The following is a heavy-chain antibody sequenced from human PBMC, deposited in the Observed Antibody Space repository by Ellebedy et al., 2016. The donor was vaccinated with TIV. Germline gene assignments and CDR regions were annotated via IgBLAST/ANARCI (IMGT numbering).Heavy chain of an antibody. CDR1: GYTFNSYS. D-gene: IGHD5-12*01. CDR3: ARDMVQGMVARYLWFDY. J-gene: IGHJ4*02. CDR2: ISAYTGET. Sequence: ASVKVSCKASGYTFNSYSISWVRQAPGQGPEWMGWISAYTGETRYSQKYQGRVTLTTDTSTTTAYTELRSLRSDDTAVYFCARDMVQGMVARYLWFDYWGQGTLITVSS. V-gene: IGHV1-18*01.